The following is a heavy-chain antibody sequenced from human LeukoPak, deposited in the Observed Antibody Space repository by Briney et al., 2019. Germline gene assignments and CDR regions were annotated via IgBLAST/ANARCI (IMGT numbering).Heavy chain of an antibody. CDR1: GFTFNTYA. Sequence: GGSLRLSCAASGFTFNTYAIYWVRLAPGKGLEWVSGICGSGGCTYYADSVKGRFTISRDNSKNTVYLQMSSLAADDTAVYYCAKTTVGDSSGRYPGWPADCWGQGTLVTVSP. CDR3: AKTTVGDSSGRYPGWPADC. D-gene: IGHD6-19*01. CDR2: ICGSGGCT. V-gene: IGHV3-23*01. J-gene: IGHJ4*02.